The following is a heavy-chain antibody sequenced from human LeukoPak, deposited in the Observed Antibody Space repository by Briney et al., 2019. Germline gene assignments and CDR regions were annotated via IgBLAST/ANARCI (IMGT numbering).Heavy chain of an antibody. Sequence: PGASVRVSCKASGYTFTSYDINWVRQATGQGLEWMGWMNPNGGNTGYAQKFQGRVTMTRDTSISTAYMELSRLRSDDTAVYYCARDRNIWAMVRGVHDAFDIWGQGTMVTVSS. V-gene: IGHV1-8*01. CDR1: GYTFTSYD. CDR2: MNPNGGNT. D-gene: IGHD3-10*01. J-gene: IGHJ3*02. CDR3: ARDRNIWAMVRGVHDAFDI.